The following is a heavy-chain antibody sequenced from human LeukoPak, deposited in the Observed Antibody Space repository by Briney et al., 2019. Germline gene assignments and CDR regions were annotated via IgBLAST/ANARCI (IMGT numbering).Heavy chain of an antibody. D-gene: IGHD3-3*01. CDR2: ISYDGSKK. CDR1: GFTFSGYG. CDR3: AKDQFMEWLFYFDY. Sequence: GGSLRLSCAASGFTFSGYGMHWVRQAPGKGLEWVAVISYDGSKKDYADSVKGRFTISRDNSKNTLYLQMNSLRDEDTAVYYCAKDQFMEWLFYFDYWGQGTLVTVSS. J-gene: IGHJ4*02. V-gene: IGHV3-30*18.